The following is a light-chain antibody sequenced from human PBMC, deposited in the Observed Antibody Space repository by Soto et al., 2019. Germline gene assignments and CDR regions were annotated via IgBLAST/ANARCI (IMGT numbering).Light chain of an antibody. Sequence: QSALTQPPSASGSPGQSVTISCTGTSSDVGGYNYVSWYQQHPGKAPKLMIYDVIKRPSGVPDRFSGSKSDNTASLTVSGLQAGDEADYYCSSYAGSNNLVFGTGTKLTVL. CDR1: SSDVGGYNY. CDR3: SSYAGSNNLV. CDR2: DVI. J-gene: IGLJ1*01. V-gene: IGLV2-8*01.